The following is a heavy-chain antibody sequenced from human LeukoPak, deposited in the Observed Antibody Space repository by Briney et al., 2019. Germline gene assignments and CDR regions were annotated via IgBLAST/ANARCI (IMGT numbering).Heavy chain of an antibody. J-gene: IGHJ5*02. D-gene: IGHD2-2*01. V-gene: IGHV4-34*01. Sequence: SETLSLTCAVSGGSFSGYYWSWIRQPPGKGLEWIGEINHSGSTNYNPSLKGRVTISVDTSKNQFSLKLIPVTAADTAVYYCARGYPHCSSTSCHDRNNWFDPWGQGTLVTVSS. CDR2: INHSGST. CDR1: GGSFSGYY. CDR3: ARGYPHCSSTSCHDRNNWFDP.